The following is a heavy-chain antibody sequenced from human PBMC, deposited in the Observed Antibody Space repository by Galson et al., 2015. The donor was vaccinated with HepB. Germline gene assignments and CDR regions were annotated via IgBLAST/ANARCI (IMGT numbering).Heavy chain of an antibody. CDR3: AIGGRWQLTDPHFDY. D-gene: IGHD2-15*01. CDR1: GFTFSTYG. J-gene: IGHJ4*02. Sequence: SLRLSCAASGFTFSTYGMHWVRQAPGKGLEWVALTSYHGSNKYYADSVKGRFTISRDNPKNTLHLQMNSLRAEDTAVYYCAIGGRWQLTDPHFDYWGQGTLVTVSS. V-gene: IGHV3-30*03. CDR2: TSYHGSNK.